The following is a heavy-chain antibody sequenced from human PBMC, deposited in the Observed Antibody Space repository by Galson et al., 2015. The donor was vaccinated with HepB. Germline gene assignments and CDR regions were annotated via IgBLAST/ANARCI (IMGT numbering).Heavy chain of an antibody. CDR1: GFTFDDYA. V-gene: IGHV3-9*01. D-gene: IGHD3-10*01. J-gene: IGHJ4*02. CDR3: AKGDRVRGPFDY. Sequence: SLRLSCAASGFTFDDYAMHWVRQAPGKGLEWVSGISWNSGSIGYADSVKGRFTISRDNAKNSLYLQMNSLRAEDTALYYCAKGDRVRGPFDYWGQGTLVTVSS. CDR2: ISWNSGSI.